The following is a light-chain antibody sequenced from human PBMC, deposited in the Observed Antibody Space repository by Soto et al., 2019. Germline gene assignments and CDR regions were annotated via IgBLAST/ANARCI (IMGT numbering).Light chain of an antibody. CDR2: AAS. Sequence: DIQLTQSPSFLSPSIGESVTITCRPSQVIVTSLAWYQVKQGKAPKLXIYAASTLESGVPSRFSATVAGTEFSLTITSLQPEDFATDYCQQLFDSTITFGQGTRLEIK. CDR1: QVIVTS. CDR3: QQLFDSTIT. V-gene: IGKV1-9*01. J-gene: IGKJ5*01.